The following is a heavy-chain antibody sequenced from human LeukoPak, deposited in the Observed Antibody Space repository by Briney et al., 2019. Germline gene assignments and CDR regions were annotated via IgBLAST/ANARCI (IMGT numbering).Heavy chain of an antibody. CDR1: GFTFDDYA. Sequence: GRSLRLSCAASGFTFDDYAMHWVRQAPGKGLEWVSGISWNSGSIDYADSVKGRFTISRDNAKNSLYLQMNSLRAEDTALYYCAKASRSGYDSSGYRLGYDAFDIWGQGTMVTVSS. V-gene: IGHV3-9*01. CDR3: AKASRSGYDSSGYRLGYDAFDI. CDR2: ISWNSGSI. J-gene: IGHJ3*02. D-gene: IGHD3-22*01.